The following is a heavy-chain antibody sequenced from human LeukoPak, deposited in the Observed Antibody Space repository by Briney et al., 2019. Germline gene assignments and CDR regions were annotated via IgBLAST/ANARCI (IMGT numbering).Heavy chain of an antibody. CDR2: IYRSGST. V-gene: IGHV4-30-2*01. D-gene: IGHD3-22*01. J-gene: IGHJ4*02. Sequence: KTTETLSLTCAVSGGPIRSGGYSWSWIRQPPGKGLEWIGYIYRSGSTYYNPSLKSRVTISVDRSKNQFSLKLSSVTAADTAVYYCAREGYYYDSSGYFDYWGQGTLVTVSS. CDR3: AREGYYYDSSGYFDY. CDR1: GGPIRSGGYS.